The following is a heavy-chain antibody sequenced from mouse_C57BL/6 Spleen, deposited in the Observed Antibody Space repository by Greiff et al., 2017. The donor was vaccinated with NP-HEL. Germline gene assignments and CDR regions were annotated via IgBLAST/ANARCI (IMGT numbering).Heavy chain of an antibody. V-gene: IGHV1-55*01. CDR2: IYPGSGRP. CDR1: GYTFTSYW. D-gene: IGHD1-1*01. CDR3: ANYGSSPYYAMDD. Sequence: QVQLQQPGAELVKPGASVKMSCKASGYTFTSYWITWVKQRPGQGLEWIGDIYPGSGRPNYNGKFKSKATLPVDTSSSTAYMQLSSLTSEDSAFYYCANYGSSPYYAMDDWGQGTSVTVSS. J-gene: IGHJ4*01.